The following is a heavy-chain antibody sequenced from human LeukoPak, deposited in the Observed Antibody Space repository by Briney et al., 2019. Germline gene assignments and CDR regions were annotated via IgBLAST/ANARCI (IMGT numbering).Heavy chain of an antibody. J-gene: IGHJ4*02. CDR2: ISGSGGST. Sequence: GGSLRLSCAASGFTLSSYAMSWVRQAPGKGLEWVSAISGSGGSTYYADSVKGRFTISRDNSKNTLYLQMNSLRAEDTAVYYCAKADIVVVPAAQSDYWGQGTLVTVSS. D-gene: IGHD2-2*01. CDR3: AKADIVVVPAAQSDY. CDR1: GFTLSSYA. V-gene: IGHV3-23*01.